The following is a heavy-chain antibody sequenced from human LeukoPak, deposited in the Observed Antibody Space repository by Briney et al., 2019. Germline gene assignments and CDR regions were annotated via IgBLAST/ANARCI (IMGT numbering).Heavy chain of an antibody. Sequence: SETLSLTCTVSGGSISSYYWSWIRQPPGKGLEWIGCIYYSGSTYYNPSLKSRVTISVDTSKNQFSLKLSSVTAADTAVYYCARTRYYYNSRSYGAPYYFDYWGQGTLVTVSS. CDR2: IYYSGST. V-gene: IGHV4-59*04. CDR1: GGSISSYY. D-gene: IGHD3-10*01. CDR3: ARTRYYYNSRSYGAPYYFDY. J-gene: IGHJ4*02.